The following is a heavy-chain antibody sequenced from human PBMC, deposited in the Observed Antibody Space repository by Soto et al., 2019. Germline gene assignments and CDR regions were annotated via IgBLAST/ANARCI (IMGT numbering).Heavy chain of an antibody. J-gene: IGHJ4*02. CDR3: AKDPDRITMIVVVPDY. V-gene: IGHV3-74*01. Sequence: PGGSLRLSCAASGFTFSSYWMHWVRQAPGKGLVWVSRINSDGSSTSYADSVKGRFTIPRDNAKNTLYLQMNSLRAEDTAVYYCAKDPDRITMIVVVPDYWGQGTLVTVSS. CDR2: INSDGSST. D-gene: IGHD3-22*01. CDR1: GFTFSSYW.